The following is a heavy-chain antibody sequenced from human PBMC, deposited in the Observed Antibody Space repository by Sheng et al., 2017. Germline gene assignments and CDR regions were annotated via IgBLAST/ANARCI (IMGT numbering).Heavy chain of an antibody. V-gene: IGHV3-21*01. Sequence: EVQLVESGGGLVKPGGSLRLSCAASGFTFSSYSMNWVRQAPGKGLEWVSSISSSSSYIYYADSVKGRFTISRDNAKNSLYLQMNSLRAEDTAVYYCARDGGIPYDFWSGYLSDYYYYMDVWGKGTTVTVSS. CDR1: GFTFSSYS. CDR3: ARDGGIPYDFWSGYLSDYYYYMDV. J-gene: IGHJ6*03. CDR2: ISSSSSYI. D-gene: IGHD3-3*01.